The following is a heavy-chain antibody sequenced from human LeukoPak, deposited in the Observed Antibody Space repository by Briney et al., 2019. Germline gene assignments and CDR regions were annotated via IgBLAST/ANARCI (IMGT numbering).Heavy chain of an antibody. CDR1: GGSFSGYY. J-gene: IGHJ3*02. V-gene: IGHV4-59*01. Sequence: PSETLSLTCAVYGGSFSGYYWSWIRQPPGKGLEWIGYIYYSGSTNYNPSLKSRVTISVDTSKNQFSLKLSSVTAADTAVYYCARDYDYVWGRRHGAFDIWGQGTMVTVSS. D-gene: IGHD3-16*01. CDR2: IYYSGST. CDR3: ARDYDYVWGRRHGAFDI.